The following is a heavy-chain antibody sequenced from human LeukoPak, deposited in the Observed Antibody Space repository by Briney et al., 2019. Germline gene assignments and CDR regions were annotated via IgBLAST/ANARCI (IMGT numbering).Heavy chain of an antibody. CDR1: GGSISSSNW. CDR3: VRVAGEVDYYDSSGYSAFDI. Sequence: SETLSLTCAVSGGSISSSNWWSWVRQPPGKGLEWIGEIYHSGSTNYNPSLKSRVTISVDKSKNQFSLKLSSVTAADTAVYYCVRVAGEVDYYDSSGYSAFDIWGQGTMVTVSS. J-gene: IGHJ3*02. V-gene: IGHV4-4*02. CDR2: IYHSGST. D-gene: IGHD3-22*01.